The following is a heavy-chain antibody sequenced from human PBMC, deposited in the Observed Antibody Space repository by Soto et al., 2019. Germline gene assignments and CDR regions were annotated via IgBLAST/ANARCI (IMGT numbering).Heavy chain of an antibody. CDR2: VYFSGGNS. Sequence: SETLSLTCTVSGDSISSSSYYWGWIRQAPGKGLEWVGSVYFSGGNSYYNPSLKSRVTISVDTSYNKFFLRLNSVTAADTAVYFCAYGSSSAWIDKWGQGTLVTVSS. V-gene: IGHV4-39*01. CDR1: GDSISSSSYY. D-gene: IGHD6-25*01. CDR3: AYGSSSAWIDK. J-gene: IGHJ4*02.